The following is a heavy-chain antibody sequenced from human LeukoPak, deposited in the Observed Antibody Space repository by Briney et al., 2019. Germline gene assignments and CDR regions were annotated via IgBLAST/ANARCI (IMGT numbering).Heavy chain of an antibody. CDR1: GFTFGGFA. J-gene: IGHJ6*03. Sequence: PGGSLRLSCAASGFTFGGFAMHWVRQAPGKGLEWVALVSNDGNNIYYADSARGRFTISRDNSNNTLYLQMNSLRAEDTAVYYCAKRGYDIRYYYYYMDVWGKGTTVAVSS. D-gene: IGHD3-22*01. CDR3: AKRGYDIRYYYYYMDV. V-gene: IGHV3-30*04. CDR2: VSNDGNNI.